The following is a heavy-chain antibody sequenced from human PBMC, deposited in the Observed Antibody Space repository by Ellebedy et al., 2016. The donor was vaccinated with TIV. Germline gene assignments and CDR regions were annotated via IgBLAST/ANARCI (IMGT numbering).Heavy chain of an antibody. CDR2: IHYSGTT. Sequence: MPSETLSLTCTVSGGSISSSSYYHWGWIRQHPGKGLEWIGIIHYSGTTHYTPSLKSRLTIFVDTSKNQFSLKLSSVTAAETAVYYCARWRGEKGHFDYWGQGTLVTVSS. V-gene: IGHV4-39*01. J-gene: IGHJ4*02. CDR3: ARWRGEKGHFDY. CDR1: GGSISSSSYY. D-gene: IGHD3-16*01.